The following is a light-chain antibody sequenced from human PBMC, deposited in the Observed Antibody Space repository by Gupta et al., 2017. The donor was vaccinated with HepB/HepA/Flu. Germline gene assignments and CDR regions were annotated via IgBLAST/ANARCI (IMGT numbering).Light chain of an antibody. J-gene: IGKJ4*01. V-gene: IGKV3-11*01. CDR2: DAS. CDR1: QSVSSY. CDR3: QQRSNWPSLT. Sequence: EIVLTQSPATLSLSPGERATLSCRASQSVSSYLAWYQQKPGQAPRLLIYDASNRDTGIPARFSGSGSGKDLTLTISSREQEEFAGYYCQQRSNWPSLTFGGGTXVEIK.